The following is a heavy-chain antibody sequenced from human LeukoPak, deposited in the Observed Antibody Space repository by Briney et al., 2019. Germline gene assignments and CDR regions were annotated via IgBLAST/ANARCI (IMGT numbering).Heavy chain of an antibody. Sequence: GGSLRLSCAASGFTFSSYEMNWVRQAPGKGMEWVSYISSSGSTIYYADSVKGRFTISRDNAKNSLYLQMNSLRAEDTAVYYCASSYITMVRGVTTSPYDYWDQGTLVTVSS. CDR1: GFTFSSYE. V-gene: IGHV3-48*03. CDR3: ASSYITMVRGVTTSPYDY. CDR2: ISSSGSTI. J-gene: IGHJ4*02. D-gene: IGHD3-10*01.